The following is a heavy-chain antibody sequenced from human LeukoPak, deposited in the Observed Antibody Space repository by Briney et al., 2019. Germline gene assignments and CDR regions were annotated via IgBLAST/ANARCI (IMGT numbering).Heavy chain of an antibody. V-gene: IGHV3-23*01. Sequence: PGGSLRLSCAASGFTFSSDAMTWVRQAPGKGLEWVSTITDSGDTTQYADSVKARFTISRDNSKNTLYLQMNSLRAEDTAVYYWTKDVSMRIGGGDCWGQGTLVTVSS. CDR1: GFTFSSDA. CDR3: TKDVSMRIGGGDC. D-gene: IGHD3-16*01. J-gene: IGHJ4*02. CDR2: ITDSGDTT.